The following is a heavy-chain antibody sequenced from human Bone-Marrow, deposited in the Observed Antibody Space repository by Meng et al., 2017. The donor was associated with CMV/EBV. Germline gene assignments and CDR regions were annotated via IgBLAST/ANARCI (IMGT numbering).Heavy chain of an antibody. J-gene: IGHJ4*02. CDR1: GGTFGNHA. CDR2: VVPIFERP. D-gene: IGHD3-10*01. CDR3: ATYSGSGSYPYYFDS. V-gene: IGHV1-69*05. Sequence: SGGTFGNHAVGWVRQAPGQGLEWMGGVVPIFERPNYAQRFQGRLTITTDASTSTADMELRSLRSEDTAVYYCATYSGSGSYPYYFDSWGQGTLVTVSS.